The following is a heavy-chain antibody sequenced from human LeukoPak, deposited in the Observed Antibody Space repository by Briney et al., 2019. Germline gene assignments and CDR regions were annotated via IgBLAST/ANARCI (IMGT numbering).Heavy chain of an antibody. CDR2: INPTSGDK. J-gene: IGHJ3*02. Sequence: ASVKVSCKASGYTFTGYYIHWVRQAPGQGLERMGWINPTSGDKNDVQKFQGRVTMTRDTSISTAYMELSSMRSDDTAVYYCARGDGDGPARRAFDIWGQGTMVTVSS. D-gene: IGHD7-27*01. CDR3: ARGDGDGPARRAFDI. V-gene: IGHV1-2*02. CDR1: GYTFTGYY.